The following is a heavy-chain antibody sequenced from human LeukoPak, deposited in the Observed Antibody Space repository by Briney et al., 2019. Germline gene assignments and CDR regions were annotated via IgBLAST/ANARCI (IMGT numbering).Heavy chain of an antibody. CDR1: GFTFSSYS. J-gene: IGHJ4*02. D-gene: IGHD4-17*01. CDR2: ISSSSSYI. V-gene: IGHV3-21*01. CDR3: ARDYTSDYSDGGVFDY. Sequence: PGGSLRLSCAASGFTFSSYSMNWVRQAPGKGLEWVSSISSSSSYIYYADSVKGRFTISRDNAKNSLYLQMNSLRAEDTAVYYCARDYTSDYSDGGVFDYWGQGTLVTVSS.